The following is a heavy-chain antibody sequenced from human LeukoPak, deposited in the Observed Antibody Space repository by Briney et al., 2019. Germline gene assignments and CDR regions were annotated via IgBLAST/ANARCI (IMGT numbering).Heavy chain of an antibody. CDR1: GFTVSSYY. V-gene: IGHV3-74*01. Sequence: AGGSLRLSCAASGFTVSSYYMHWLRQAPGKGLVWASRINSDGSSTNYADSVKGRFTISRDNAKNTLYLQMDSLRAEDTAVYYCAKYQTGTWTSYDSSDIWGQGTLVTVSS. CDR3: AKYQTGTWTSYDSSDI. D-gene: IGHD1-7*01. CDR2: INSDGSST. J-gene: IGHJ3*02.